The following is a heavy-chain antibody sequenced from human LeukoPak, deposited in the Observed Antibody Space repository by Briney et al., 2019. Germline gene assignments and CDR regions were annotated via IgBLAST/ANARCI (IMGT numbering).Heavy chain of an antibody. Sequence: ASVKVSCKASGYTFTGYYMHWVRQAPGQGLEWLGWMNPNSGNTGYAQNFQGRVTMTRDTSISTAYMELSSLRSEDTAVYYCARDYFGSRSSSFDPWGQGTLVTVSS. J-gene: IGHJ5*02. CDR1: GYTFTGYY. D-gene: IGHD3-10*01. V-gene: IGHV1-8*02. CDR2: MNPNSGNT. CDR3: ARDYFGSRSSSFDP.